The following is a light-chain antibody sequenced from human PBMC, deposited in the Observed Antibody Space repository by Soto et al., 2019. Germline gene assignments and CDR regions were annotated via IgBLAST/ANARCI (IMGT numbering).Light chain of an antibody. CDR2: DVS. CDR3: SSYTRSSTL. J-gene: IGLJ2*01. CDR1: SSDVGGYNY. Sequence: QSALTQPASVSGSPGQSITISCTGTSSDVGGYNYVSWYQQHPVKAPKLMIYDVSNRPSGVSNRFSGSKSSNTASLTISVLQAEDEADYYCSSYTRSSTLFGGGTKMTVL. V-gene: IGLV2-14*01.